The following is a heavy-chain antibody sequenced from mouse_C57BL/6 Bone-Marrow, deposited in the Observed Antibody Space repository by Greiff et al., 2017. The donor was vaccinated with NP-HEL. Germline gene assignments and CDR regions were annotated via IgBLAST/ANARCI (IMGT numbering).Heavy chain of an antibody. D-gene: IGHD2-5*01. V-gene: IGHV1-50*01. Sequence: QVQLQQPGAELVKPGASVKLSCKASGYTFTSYWMQWVKQRPGQGLEWIGEIDPSDSYTNYNQKFKGKATLTVDTSSSTAYMQLSSLTSEDSAVYYCARDYSIVYYFDYWGQGTTITVSS. CDR1: GYTFTSYW. CDR2: IDPSDSYT. CDR3: ARDYSIVYYFDY. J-gene: IGHJ2*01.